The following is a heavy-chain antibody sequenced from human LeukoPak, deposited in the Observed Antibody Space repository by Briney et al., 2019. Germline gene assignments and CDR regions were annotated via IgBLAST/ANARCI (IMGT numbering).Heavy chain of an antibody. V-gene: IGHV1-2*02. CDR2: INPNSGGT. D-gene: IGHD6-13*01. Sequence: GASVKVSCKASGYTFTGYYMHWVRQAPGQGLEWMGWINPNSGGTNYAQKFQGRVTMTRDTSISTAYMELSRLRSDDTAVYYCARESPELKIAAAGTYWFDPWGQGTLVTVSS. CDR1: GYTFTGYY. J-gene: IGHJ5*02. CDR3: ARESPELKIAAAGTYWFDP.